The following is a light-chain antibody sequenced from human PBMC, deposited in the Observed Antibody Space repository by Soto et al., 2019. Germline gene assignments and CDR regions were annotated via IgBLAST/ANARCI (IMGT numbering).Light chain of an antibody. V-gene: IGLV2-11*01. Sequence: QAVLTQPRSVSGSPGQSVTISCTGSSSDVGGYNYVSWYQQYPGKAPKLMIYDVTERPSGVPDRFSGSKSGNRASLTIAGLQAEDEADYYCCSYAGSYTEIFGGGTKLTVL. J-gene: IGLJ2*01. CDR3: CSYAGSYTEI. CDR2: DVT. CDR1: SSDVGGYNY.